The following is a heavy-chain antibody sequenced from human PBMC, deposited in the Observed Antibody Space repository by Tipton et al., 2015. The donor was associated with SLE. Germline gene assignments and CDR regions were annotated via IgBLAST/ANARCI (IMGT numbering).Heavy chain of an antibody. CDR1: GFNVNKYA. CDR2: FSLDSDRV. J-gene: IGHJ6*02. V-gene: IGHV3-9*01. CDR3: GKDMTPGGMDG. Sequence: VQLVQSGGGLVQPGRSLRLSCAMSGFNVNKYAMHWVRQTPGKGLEWVSGFSLDSDRVDYADSVKGRFTVSRDYTKNSLDLQMNSLRPEDTGLYYCGKDMTPGGMDGWGQGTTVIVSS.